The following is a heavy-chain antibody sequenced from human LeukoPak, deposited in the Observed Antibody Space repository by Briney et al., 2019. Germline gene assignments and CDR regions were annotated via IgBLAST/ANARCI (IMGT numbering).Heavy chain of an antibody. CDR2: IKQDGSEK. V-gene: IGHV3-7*01. CDR3: AREDDWNYEDY. D-gene: IGHD1-7*01. CDR1: GFTFSNYW. J-gene: IGHJ4*02. Sequence: GGSLRLSCAASGFTFSNYWMSWVRQAPGKGLEWVANIKQDGSEKHYVNSVKGRFTISRDNAKNSLYLQMNSLRAEDTAIYFCAREDDWNYEDYWGQGTLVTVSS.